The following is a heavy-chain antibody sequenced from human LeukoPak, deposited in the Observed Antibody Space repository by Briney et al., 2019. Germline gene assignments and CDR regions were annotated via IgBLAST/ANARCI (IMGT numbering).Heavy chain of an antibody. Sequence: GGSLRLSCAASGFTFDDYAMHWVRQAPGKGLEWVSGISWNSGSIGYADSVKGRFTISRDNAKNSLYLQMNSLRAEDTAVYYCAKAPVLRYFDWLLYIDYWGQGTLVTVSS. V-gene: IGHV3-9*01. CDR2: ISWNSGSI. D-gene: IGHD3-9*01. J-gene: IGHJ4*02. CDR3: AKAPVLRYFDWLLYIDY. CDR1: GFTFDDYA.